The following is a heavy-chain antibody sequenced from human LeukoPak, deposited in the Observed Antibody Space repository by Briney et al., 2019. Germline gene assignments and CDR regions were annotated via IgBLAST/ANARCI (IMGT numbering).Heavy chain of an antibody. J-gene: IGHJ4*02. CDR3: AKHNGGGIVSYVAPGPPDYFDH. CDR2: IYFSGSV. CDR1: GDITHY. D-gene: IGHD1-26*01. Sequence: SETLSLTCTVSGDITHYWGWIRQPPGKGLECIGSIYFSGSVYYNPSLRSRVTISLDTSTKQLSLKLTSVTAADTAIYYCAKHNGGGIVSYVAPGPPDYFDHWGQGALVTVSS. V-gene: IGHV4-39*01.